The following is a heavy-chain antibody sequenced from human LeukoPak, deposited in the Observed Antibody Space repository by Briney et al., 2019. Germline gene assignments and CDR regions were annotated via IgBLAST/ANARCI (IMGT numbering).Heavy chain of an antibody. J-gene: IGHJ4*02. V-gene: IGHV3-7*04. CDR3: ARGYYDSGGYYYDY. CDR2: IKQAGSEK. CDR1: GFTFSSYW. Sequence: GGSLRLSCIVSGFTFSSYWMTWVRQAPGKGLEWVANIKQAGSEKYYVDSVKGRFTISRDNAQNSLYLHMNSLRAEDTAVYYCARGYYDSGGYYYDYWGQGTLVTVSS. D-gene: IGHD3-22*01.